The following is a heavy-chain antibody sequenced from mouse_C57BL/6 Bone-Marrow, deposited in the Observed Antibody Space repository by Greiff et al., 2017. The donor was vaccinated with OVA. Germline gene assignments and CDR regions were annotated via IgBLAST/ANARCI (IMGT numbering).Heavy chain of an antibody. J-gene: IGHJ2*01. D-gene: IGHD4-1*01. CDR2: IYPGSGNT. Sequence: VQLQQSGAELVRPGASVKLSCKASGYTFTDYYINWVKQRPGQGLEWIARIYPGSGNTYYNEKFKGKATLTAEKSSSTAYMQLSSLTSEDSAVYCCARRGLTGTDYFDYWGQGTTLTVSS. CDR1: GYTFTDYY. V-gene: IGHV1-76*01. CDR3: ARRGLTGTDYFDY.